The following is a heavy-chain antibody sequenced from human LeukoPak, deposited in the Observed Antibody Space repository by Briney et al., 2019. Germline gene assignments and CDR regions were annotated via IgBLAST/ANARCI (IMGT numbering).Heavy chain of an antibody. CDR2: IKQDGSEK. D-gene: IGHD3/OR15-3a*01. CDR3: ATSYDMGWLIGY. Sequence: GGSLRLSCAASGFTFGDTWMNWVRQVPGQGLEWVANIKQDGSEKFYVASVKGRFTISRDNGKSSLYMQMNSLRAEDTALYYCATSYDMGWLIGYWGQGTLVTVSA. J-gene: IGHJ4*02. V-gene: IGHV3-7*03. CDR1: GFTFGDTW.